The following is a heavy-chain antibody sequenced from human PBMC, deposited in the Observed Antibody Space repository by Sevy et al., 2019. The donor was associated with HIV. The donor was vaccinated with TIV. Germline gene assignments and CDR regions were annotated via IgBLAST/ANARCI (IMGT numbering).Heavy chain of an antibody. D-gene: IGHD2-15*01. CDR1: GGSFSGYY. Sequence: SETLSLTCAVYGGSFSGYYWSWIRQPPGKGLEWIGEINHSGSTNYNPSLKSRVTISVDTSKNQFSLKLSSVTAADTAVYYCARGKVVVAATGDYDYYGMDVWGQGTTVTVSS. CDR2: INHSGST. J-gene: IGHJ6*02. CDR3: ARGKVVVAATGDYDYYGMDV. V-gene: IGHV4-34*01.